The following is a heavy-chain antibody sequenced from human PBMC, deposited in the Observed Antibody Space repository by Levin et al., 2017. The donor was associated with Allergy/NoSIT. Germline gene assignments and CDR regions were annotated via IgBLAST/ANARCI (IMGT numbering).Heavy chain of an antibody. V-gene: IGHV1-2*02. D-gene: IGHD3-22*01. J-gene: IGHJ4*02. CDR2: INPHRGDT. CDR1: RYIFSDYF. CDR3: ARDLYNDDSVFGY. Sequence: ASVKVSCKASRYIFSDYFIHWVRQAPGQGLEWMGWINPHRGDTKYAQEFQGRVTMTRDTSISTAYMELTRLTSDDTAVYYCARDLYNDDSVFGYWGQGTLVNVFS.